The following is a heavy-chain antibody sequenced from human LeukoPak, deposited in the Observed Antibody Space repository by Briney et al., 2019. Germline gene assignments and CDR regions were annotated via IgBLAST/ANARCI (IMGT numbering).Heavy chain of an antibody. J-gene: IGHJ6*02. CDR3: ARLRLSSDYYYGMDV. V-gene: IGHV5-51*01. CDR2: IYPGDSDT. D-gene: IGHD3-10*01. CDR1: GYSFTSYW. Sequence: GESLQISCQGSGYSFTSYWISWVRQMPGKGLEWMGIIYPGDSDTRYSPSFQGQVTISADKSISTAYLQWSSLKASDTAMYYCARLRLSSDYYYGMDVWGQGTTVTVSS.